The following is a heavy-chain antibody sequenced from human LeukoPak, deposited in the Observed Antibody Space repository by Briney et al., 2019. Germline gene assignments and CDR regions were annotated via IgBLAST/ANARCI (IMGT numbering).Heavy chain of an antibody. D-gene: IGHD3-22*01. Sequence: SETLSLTCTVSGGSISSYYWSWIRQPPGKGLEWIGYNYYQGSTNYNPSLKSRVTISVDTSKNQFSLKLTSVTAADTAVYYCARDRRDSSGYYLYWYFDLWGRGTLVTVSS. J-gene: IGHJ2*01. CDR1: GGSISSYY. CDR3: ARDRRDSSGYYLYWYFDL. CDR2: NYYQGST. V-gene: IGHV4-59*01.